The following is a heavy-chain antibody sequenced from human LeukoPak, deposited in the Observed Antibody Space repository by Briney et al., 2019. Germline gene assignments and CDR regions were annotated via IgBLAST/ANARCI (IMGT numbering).Heavy chain of an antibody. Sequence: SETLSLTCTVSVYSISSGYYWGWIRQPPGKGLEWIGSIHHSGITYYNPSLKSRVTISVDTSKNQFSLKLSSVTAADTAVYYCASAPVLRYFDWLRGAFDIWGQGTMVTVSS. J-gene: IGHJ3*02. CDR1: VYSISSGYY. D-gene: IGHD3-9*01. CDR2: IHHSGIT. V-gene: IGHV4-38-2*02. CDR3: ASAPVLRYFDWLRGAFDI.